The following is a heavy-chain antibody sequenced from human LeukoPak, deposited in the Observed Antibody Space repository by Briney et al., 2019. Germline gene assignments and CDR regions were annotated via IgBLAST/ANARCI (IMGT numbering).Heavy chain of an antibody. Sequence: GGSLRLSCAASGFTFSSSGMHWVRQAPGKGLEWVTFIRYDGSYKYYADSVKGRFTISRDNSKNTLYLQMNSLRAEDTAVYYCARDSRAAALDYWGQGTLVTVSS. CDR3: ARDSRAAALDY. CDR2: IRYDGSYK. CDR1: GFTFSSSG. V-gene: IGHV3-30*02. J-gene: IGHJ4*02. D-gene: IGHD6-13*01.